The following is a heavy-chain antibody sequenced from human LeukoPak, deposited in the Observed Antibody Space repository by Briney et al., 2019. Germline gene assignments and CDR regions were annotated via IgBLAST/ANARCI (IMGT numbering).Heavy chain of an antibody. Sequence: GRSLRLSCAASGFTFSSYGMHWVRQAPGKGLEWVAVIWYDGSNKYYADSVKGRFTISRDNSKNTLYLQMNSLRAEDTAVYYCARDSLRYCSGGSCNWFDPWGQGTLATVSS. J-gene: IGHJ5*02. CDR3: ARDSLRYCSGGSCNWFDP. D-gene: IGHD2-15*01. CDR1: GFTFSSYG. V-gene: IGHV3-33*01. CDR2: IWYDGSNK.